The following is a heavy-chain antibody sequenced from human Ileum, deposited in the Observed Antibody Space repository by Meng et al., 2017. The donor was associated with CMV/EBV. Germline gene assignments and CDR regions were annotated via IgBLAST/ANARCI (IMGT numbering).Heavy chain of an antibody. D-gene: IGHD6-6*01. CDR3: ARDGPSIAAAD. CDR2: ISSTGTTI. J-gene: IGHJ4*02. Sequence: GESLKISCAASGFTFSSYEMNWVRQAPGKGLEWVSYISSTGTTIYYADSVKGRFTISRDNAKKSLYLQMNSLRAEDTAVYYCARDGPSIAAADWGQGTLVTVSS. V-gene: IGHV3-48*03. CDR1: GFTFSSYE.